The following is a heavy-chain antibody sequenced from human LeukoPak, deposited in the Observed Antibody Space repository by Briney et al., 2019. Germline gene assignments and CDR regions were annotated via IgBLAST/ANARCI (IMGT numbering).Heavy chain of an antibody. CDR2: ISAYNGNT. CDR1: GITFSSSV. CDR3: ARDSGPYCSGGSCEFEYFQH. J-gene: IGHJ1*01. V-gene: IGHV1-18*01. D-gene: IGHD2-15*01. Sequence: ASVKVSCKAFGITFSSSVISWVRQAPGQGLEWMGWISAYNGNTNYAQKLQGRVTMTTDTSTSTAYMELRSLRSDDTAVYYCARDSGPYCSGGSCEFEYFQHWGQGTLVTVSS.